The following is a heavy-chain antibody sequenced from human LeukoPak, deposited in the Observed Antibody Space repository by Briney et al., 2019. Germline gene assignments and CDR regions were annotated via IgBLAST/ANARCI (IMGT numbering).Heavy chain of an antibody. V-gene: IGHV4-4*02. CDR3: ARDSPLDYGDYFDYYGMDV. CDR1: GGSISSSNW. CDR2: IYHSGST. J-gene: IGHJ6*02. Sequence: PSGTLSLTCAVSGGSISSSNWWSWVRQPPGKGLEWIGEIYHSGSTNYNPSLKSRVTISVDKSKNQFSLKLSSVTAADTAVYYCARDSPLDYGDYFDYYGMDVWGQGTTVTVSS. D-gene: IGHD4-17*01.